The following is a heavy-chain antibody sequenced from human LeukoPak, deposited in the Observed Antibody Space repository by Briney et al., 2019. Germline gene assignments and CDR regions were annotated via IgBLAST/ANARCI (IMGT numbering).Heavy chain of an antibody. Sequence: GGSLRLSCAASGFTFTTYVMHWVRQAPGKGLEWVAVISYDGSNKYYANSVKGRFTISRDNSKNTLYLQLGSLRAEDMAVYYCARDRVGSSWSEFDYWGQGTPVTVSS. J-gene: IGHJ4*02. CDR2: ISYDGSNK. CDR3: ARDRVGSSWSEFDY. D-gene: IGHD6-13*01. V-gene: IGHV3-30*19. CDR1: GFTFTTYV.